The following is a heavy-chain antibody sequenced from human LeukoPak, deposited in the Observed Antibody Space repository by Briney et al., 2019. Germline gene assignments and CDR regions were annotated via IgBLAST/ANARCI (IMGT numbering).Heavy chain of an antibody. V-gene: IGHV4-59*08. CDR2: IYYNGST. Sequence: SETLSLTCTVSGDSLRSYYWNWIRQPPGKGLEWIGNIYYNGSTNYNPSLKSRVTISVDTSKNLFSLKLNSVTGADTAVYYCARSQEITYSGYDYFWFDPWGQGTLVTVSS. CDR3: ARSQEITYSGYDYFWFDP. J-gene: IGHJ5*02. CDR1: GDSLRSYY. D-gene: IGHD5-12*01.